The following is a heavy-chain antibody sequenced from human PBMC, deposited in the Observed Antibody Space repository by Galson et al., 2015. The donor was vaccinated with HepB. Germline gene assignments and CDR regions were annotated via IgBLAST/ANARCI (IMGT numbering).Heavy chain of an antibody. V-gene: IGHV3-15*01. CDR3: TTSYDSGWYAFDI. J-gene: IGHJ3*02. CDR1: EFTFSNAW. D-gene: IGHD6-19*01. Sequence: SLRLSCAASEFTFSNAWMNWVRQAPGKGLEWVGRIIGITDGATTDYAAPVKGRFTISRDDLKNTLYLQMDSLKTEDTAMYYCTTSYDSGWYAFDIWGHGTMVTVSS. CDR2: IIGITDGATT.